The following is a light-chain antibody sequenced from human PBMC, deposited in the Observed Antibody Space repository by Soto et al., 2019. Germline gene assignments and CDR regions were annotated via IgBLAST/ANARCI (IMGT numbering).Light chain of an antibody. CDR2: EVT. V-gene: IGLV2-8*01. J-gene: IGLJ3*02. CDR3: TSYVGNDIWV. CDR1: SSDVGAYKY. Sequence: QSALTQPPSASGSPGQSVTISCTGTSSDVGAYKYVSWYQQYPGKAPKLLIYEVTNQPSGVPDRFSGSKSGNTASLTVSGLQAEDEADYYCTSYVGNDIWVFGGGTKVTVL.